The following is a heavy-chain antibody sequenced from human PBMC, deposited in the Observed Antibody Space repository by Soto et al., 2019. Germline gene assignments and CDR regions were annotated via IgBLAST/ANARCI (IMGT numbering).Heavy chain of an antibody. CDR3: AKEPPTYSYGSIDY. D-gene: IGHD5-18*01. CDR1: GFTFSSYG. CDR2: ISYDGSNK. Sequence: PGGSLRLSCAASGFTFSSYGMHWVRQAPGKGLEWVAVISYDGSNKYYADSVKGRFTISRDNSKNTLYLQMNSLRAEDTAVYYCAKEPPTYSYGSIDYWGQGTLVTVSS. J-gene: IGHJ4*02. V-gene: IGHV3-30*18.